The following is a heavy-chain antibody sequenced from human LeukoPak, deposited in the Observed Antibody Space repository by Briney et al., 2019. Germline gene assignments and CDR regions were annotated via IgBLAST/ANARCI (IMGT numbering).Heavy chain of an antibody. Sequence: GASVKVSCKASGYTFTSYDINWVRQATGQGLEWMGWMNPNSGNTGYAQKFQGRVTMTRNTSISTAYMELSSLRSEDTAVYYCARGRGLWFGLKGYGMDVWGQGTTVTVSS. D-gene: IGHD3-10*01. CDR1: GYTFTSYD. CDR2: MNPNSGNT. CDR3: ARGRGLWFGLKGYGMDV. J-gene: IGHJ6*02. V-gene: IGHV1-8*01.